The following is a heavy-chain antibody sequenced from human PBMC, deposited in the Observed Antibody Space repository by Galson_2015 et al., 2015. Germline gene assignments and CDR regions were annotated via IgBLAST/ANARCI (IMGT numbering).Heavy chain of an antibody. D-gene: IGHD5-24*01. J-gene: IGHJ4*02. V-gene: IGHV2-70*01. Sequence: PALVKPTQPLTLTCTFSGFSLSTSGMCVSWIRQPPGKALEWLALIDWDDDKYYSTSLKTRLTISKDTSKNQVVLTMTNMDPVDTATYYCARIQGDGYNRGYYFDYWGQGTLVTVSS. CDR3: ARIQGDGYNRGYYFDY. CDR2: IDWDDDK. CDR1: GFSLSTSGMC.